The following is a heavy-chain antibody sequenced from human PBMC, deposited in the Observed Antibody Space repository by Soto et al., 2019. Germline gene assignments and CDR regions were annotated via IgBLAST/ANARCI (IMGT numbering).Heavy chain of an antibody. CDR2: ISYDGSNK. CDR3: ARDAVVTAIPDYYGMDV. V-gene: IGHV3-30-3*01. Sequence: QVQLVESGGGVVQPGRSPRLSCAASGFTFSSYAMHWVRQAPGKGLEWVAVISYDGSNKYYADSVKGRFTISRDNSKNTLYLQMNSLRAEDTAVYYCARDAVVTAIPDYYGMDVWGQGTTVTVSS. D-gene: IGHD2-21*02. CDR1: GFTFSSYA. J-gene: IGHJ6*02.